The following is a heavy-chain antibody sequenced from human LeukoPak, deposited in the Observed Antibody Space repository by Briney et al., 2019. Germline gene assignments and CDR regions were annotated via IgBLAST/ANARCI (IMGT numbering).Heavy chain of an antibody. Sequence: GKSLRLSCAASGFTFSSYWMHWVRQAPGKGLVWVSRINSDASSTSYADSVKGRFTISRDNAKNTLYLQMNSLRAEDTAVYYCARVQGHPPNGLDVWGQGTMVTVSS. D-gene: IGHD2-8*01. CDR1: GFTFSSYW. J-gene: IGHJ3*01. CDR2: INSDASST. V-gene: IGHV3-74*01. CDR3: ARVQGHPPNGLDV.